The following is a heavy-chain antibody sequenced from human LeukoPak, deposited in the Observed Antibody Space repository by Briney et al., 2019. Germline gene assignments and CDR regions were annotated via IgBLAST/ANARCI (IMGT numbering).Heavy chain of an antibody. CDR1: GYTFTSYD. J-gene: IGHJ6*02. D-gene: IGHD2-21*01. Sequence: ASVKVSCKASGYTFTSYDINWVRQATGQGLEWMGWMNPNSGNTGYAQKFQGRVTMTRNTSISTAYMELSSLRSEDTAVYYCARGGEYYYGMDVWGQGTTVTVSS. CDR3: ARGGEYYYGMDV. V-gene: IGHV1-8*01. CDR2: MNPNSGNT.